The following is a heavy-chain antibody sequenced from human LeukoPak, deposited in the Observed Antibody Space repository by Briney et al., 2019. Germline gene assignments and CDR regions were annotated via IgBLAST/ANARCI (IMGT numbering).Heavy chain of an antibody. V-gene: IGHV1-46*01. CDR2: INCSGGST. CDR1: GYCFTSYY. CDR3: ARCYDNFDVALDI. J-gene: IGHJ3*02. D-gene: IGHD3-9*01. Sequence: GASVKVSCKASGYCFTSYYIHWVRQAPGQGLEWLGIINCSGGSTSYAQKFQGRVTMTRDTSTRTVYMELSSLRSEDTAVYYCARCYDNFDVALDIWSQGTMVTVSS.